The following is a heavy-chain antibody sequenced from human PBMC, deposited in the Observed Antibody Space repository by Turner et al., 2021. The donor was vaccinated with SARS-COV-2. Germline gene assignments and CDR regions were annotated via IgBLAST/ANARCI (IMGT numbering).Heavy chain of an antibody. V-gene: IGHV3-53*01. Sequence: EVQLVESGGGLLEPAGSLPHSCVAAGFIVSSHDMSWVRQAPGKGLEWVSVIYSSGSTYYADAVMSRFTITRDNSKNTLYLQMNSLRGEDTAVYYCAGDYGYYYFDYWGQGTLVTVSS. CDR3: AGDYGYYYFDY. CDR1: GFIVSSHD. CDR2: IYSSGST. D-gene: IGHD4-17*01. J-gene: IGHJ4*02.